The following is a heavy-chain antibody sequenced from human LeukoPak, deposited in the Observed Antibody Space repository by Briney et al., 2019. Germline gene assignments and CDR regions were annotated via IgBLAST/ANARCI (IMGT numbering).Heavy chain of an antibody. Sequence: GGSLRLSCAASGFTFSTYWMSWVRQAPGKGLEWVANIKRDGSEKYYVDSVKGRFTISRDNAKNTLYLQMNSLRAEDTAVYYCARGPYYYYYYMDVWGKGTTVTISS. V-gene: IGHV3-7*01. J-gene: IGHJ6*03. CDR2: IKRDGSEK. CDR1: GFTFSTYW. CDR3: ARGPYYYYYYMDV.